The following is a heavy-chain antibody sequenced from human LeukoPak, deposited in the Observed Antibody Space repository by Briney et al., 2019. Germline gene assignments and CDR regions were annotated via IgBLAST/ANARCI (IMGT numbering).Heavy chain of an antibody. CDR3: ARGWRTRDVVVPAAMSY. CDR2: INAGNGNT. Sequence: GASVKVSCKASGYTFTIYAMHWVRQAPGQRLEWMGWINAGNGNTKYSQKFQGRVTITRDTSASTAYMELSSLRSEDTAVYYCARGWRTRDVVVPAAMSYWGQGTLVTVSS. J-gene: IGHJ4*02. CDR1: GYTFTIYA. D-gene: IGHD2-2*01. V-gene: IGHV1-3*01.